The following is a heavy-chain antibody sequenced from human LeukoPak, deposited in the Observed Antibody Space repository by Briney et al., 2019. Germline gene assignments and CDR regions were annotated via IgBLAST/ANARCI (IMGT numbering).Heavy chain of an antibody. J-gene: IGHJ3*01. CDR3: TTAEGVVRSRDAFDV. D-gene: IGHD3-3*01. V-gene: IGHV3-15*01. CDR1: GFTFGDYA. Sequence: GESLTLSCTASGFTFGDYAMSWVRQPPGKGLEWVGRIKSKTNGGTTDYAAPVKGRFTISRDDSKNRMDLQMNSLNTEDTAVYYCTTAEGVVRSRDAFDVWGQGTMVTVSS. CDR2: IKSKTNGGTT.